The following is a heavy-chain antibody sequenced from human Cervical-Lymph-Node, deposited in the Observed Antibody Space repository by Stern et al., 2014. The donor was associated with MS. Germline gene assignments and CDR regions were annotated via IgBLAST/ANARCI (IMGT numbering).Heavy chain of an antibody. CDR3: ARELGWTVGTGLVDAFDV. Sequence: QVQLVQSGAEVRKPGASVKVSCKASGYAFKSYDINWVRQATGQGLEWMGWVNPNSGNTGYAQKFQGRVTMTRENSIKTVFIELSSLRSDDTAIYYCARELGWTVGTGLVDAFDVWGQGTKVTVSS. CDR1: GYAFKSYD. J-gene: IGHJ3*01. V-gene: IGHV1-8*01. D-gene: IGHD3/OR15-3a*01. CDR2: VNPNSGNT.